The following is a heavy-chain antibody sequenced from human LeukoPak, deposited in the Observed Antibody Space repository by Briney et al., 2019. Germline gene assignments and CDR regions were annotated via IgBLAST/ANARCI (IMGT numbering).Heavy chain of an antibody. CDR1: GGSISSYY. V-gene: IGHV4-39*01. J-gene: IGHJ4*02. CDR3: ARSTDYDSSGYYYPTYYYFDY. D-gene: IGHD3-22*01. Sequence: PSETLSLTCTVSGGSISSYYWGWIRQPPGKGLEWIGIIYYSGSTYYNPSLKSRVTISVDTSKNQFSLKLSSVTAADTAVYYCARSTDYDSSGYYYPTYYYFDYWGQGTLVTVSS. CDR2: IYYSGST.